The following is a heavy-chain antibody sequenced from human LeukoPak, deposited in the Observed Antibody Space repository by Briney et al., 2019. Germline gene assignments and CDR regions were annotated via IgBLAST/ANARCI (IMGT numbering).Heavy chain of an antibody. CDR1: GYTFTSYD. D-gene: IGHD3-10*01. CDR2: KNPNSGNT. Sequence: ASVKVSCTASGYTFTSYDINWVRPATGLGLEWMGWKNPNSGNTGYAQKFQGRVTMTRNTSISTAYMELSSLRSEDRAVYYCARGITMVRGVIFYVWGQGTTVTVSS. J-gene: IGHJ6*02. V-gene: IGHV1-8*01. CDR3: ARGITMVRGVIFYV.